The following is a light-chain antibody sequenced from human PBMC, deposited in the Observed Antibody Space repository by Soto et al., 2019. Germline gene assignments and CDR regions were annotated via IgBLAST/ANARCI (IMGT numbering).Light chain of an antibody. V-gene: IGLV2-14*01. CDR1: SSDVGAYDY. J-gene: IGLJ2*01. CDR3: SSYTSSSSVI. Sequence: QSAPTQPASVSGSPGQSIAISCTGTSSDVGAYDYVSWYQQHPGKAPKLMIYDVKYRPSGVSNRFSGSKSGNTASLTISGLQAEDEADYYCSSYTSSSSVIFGGGTKLTVL. CDR2: DVK.